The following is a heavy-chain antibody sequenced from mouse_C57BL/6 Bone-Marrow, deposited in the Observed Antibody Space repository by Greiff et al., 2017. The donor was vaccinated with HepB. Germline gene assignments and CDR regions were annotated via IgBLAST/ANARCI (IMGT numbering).Heavy chain of an antibody. CDR3: ARFPSLYGKRAMDY. J-gene: IGHJ4*01. CDR2: IHPNSGST. CDR1: GYTFTSYW. Sequence: VQLKQPGAELVKPGASVKLSCKASGYTFTSYWMHWVKQRPGQGLEWIGMIHPNSGSTNYNEKFKSKATLTVDKSSSTAYMQLSSLTSEDSAVYYCARFPSLYGKRAMDYWGQGTSVTVSS. V-gene: IGHV1-64*01. D-gene: IGHD2-1*01.